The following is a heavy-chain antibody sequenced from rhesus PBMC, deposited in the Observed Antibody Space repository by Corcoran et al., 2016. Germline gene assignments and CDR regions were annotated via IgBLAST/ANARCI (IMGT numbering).Heavy chain of an antibody. D-gene: IGHD6-25*01. CDR1: GGSFSSYW. V-gene: IGHV4-80*01. J-gene: IGHJ4*01. CDR3: ASSLRTSVYSGSWNDRWFDY. CDR2: INGNSGST. Sequence: QVQLQESGPGLVKPSETLSLTCAVSGGSFSSYWWSWIRQPPGKGLEWIGEINGNSGSTNYNPSLKSRVTISKDTSMNQCSLKLSSVTAADSAVYYCASSLRTSVYSGSWNDRWFDYWGQGVLVTVSS.